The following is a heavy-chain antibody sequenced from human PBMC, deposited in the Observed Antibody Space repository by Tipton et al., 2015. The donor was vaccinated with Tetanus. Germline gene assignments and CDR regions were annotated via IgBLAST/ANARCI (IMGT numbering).Heavy chain of an antibody. V-gene: IGHV3-7*01. CDR1: GFTFSSYW. D-gene: IGHD6-19*01. CDR3: ARERGTSGWGF. Sequence: SLRLSCAASGFTFSSYWMSWVRQAPGKGLEWVANIKHDETEKYYVDSVRGRFNISRDNAKRSLYLQMDSLRAEDTAVYYCARERGTSGWGFWGQGTLASVSS. CDR2: IKHDETEK. J-gene: IGHJ4*02.